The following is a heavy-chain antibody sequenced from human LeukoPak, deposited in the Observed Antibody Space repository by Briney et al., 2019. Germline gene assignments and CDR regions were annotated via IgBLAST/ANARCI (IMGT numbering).Heavy chain of an antibody. CDR2: ISYDGSNK. V-gene: IGHV3-30*03. D-gene: IGHD3-10*01. CDR3: ARSRGLAGNWFDP. J-gene: IGHJ5*02. CDR1: GFTFSSYS. Sequence: GGSLRLSCAASGFTFSSYSMNWVRQAPGKGLEWVAVISYDGSNKYYADSVKGRFTISRDNSKNTLYLQMNSLRAEDTAVYYCARSRGLAGNWFDPWGQGTLVTVSS.